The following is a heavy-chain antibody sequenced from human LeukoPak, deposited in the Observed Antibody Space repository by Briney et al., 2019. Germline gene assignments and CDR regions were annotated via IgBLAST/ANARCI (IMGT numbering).Heavy chain of an antibody. Sequence: PGGSLRLSCAAPGFTFSTYWMHWVRQAPGKGLVGVAQINSDGSSTSYAGSVKGRFTISRDNAKNTLYLQMINLRAEDTAVYYCGSLTVVAKDHWGQGTLVTVSS. D-gene: IGHD3-22*01. CDR1: GFTFSTYW. V-gene: IGHV3-74*01. CDR2: INSDGSST. J-gene: IGHJ4*02. CDR3: GSLTVVAKDH.